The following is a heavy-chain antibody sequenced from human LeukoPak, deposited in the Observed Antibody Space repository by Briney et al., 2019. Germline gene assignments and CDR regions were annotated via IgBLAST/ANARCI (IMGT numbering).Heavy chain of an antibody. V-gene: IGHV1-2*02. Sequence: GASVKLSCKASGYTFTDYYMHWVRQAPGRGFEWMGWINPNDGDTNYAQKFQGRVTMTRDTSISTAHMEVSRLRSDDTAVYYCARANFLYCSSSTCLFDYWGQGTLVTVSS. CDR2: INPNDGDT. CDR1: GYTFTDYY. D-gene: IGHD2-2*01. CDR3: ARANFLYCSSSTCLFDY. J-gene: IGHJ4*02.